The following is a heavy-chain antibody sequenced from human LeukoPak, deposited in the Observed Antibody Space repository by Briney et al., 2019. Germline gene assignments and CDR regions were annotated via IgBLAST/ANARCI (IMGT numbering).Heavy chain of an antibody. J-gene: IGHJ4*02. CDR2: IYYSGST. D-gene: IGHD4-23*01. CDR1: DESFSGYY. Sequence: SETLSLTCGVYDESFSGYYWSWIRQPPGKGLEWIGSIYYSGSTYYNPSLKSRVTISVDTSKNQFSLKLSSVTAADTAVYYCARNDYGGNLAFDYWGQGTLVTVSS. CDR3: ARNDYGGNLAFDY. V-gene: IGHV4-34*01.